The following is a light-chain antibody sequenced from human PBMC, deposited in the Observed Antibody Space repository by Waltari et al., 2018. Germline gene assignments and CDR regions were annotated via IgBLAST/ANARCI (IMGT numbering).Light chain of an antibody. CDR3: ATWDDNLNGWV. CDR1: LSNIGRNP. J-gene: IGLJ3*02. Sequence: QSVLTQPPSASGTPGQRVPTSCSGRLSNIGRNPVHLHQHLPGTAPKLLIYSTNQRPSGVPDRFSGSQSDTSASLAISGLQSEDEADYYCATWDDNLNGWVFGGGTKLTVL. V-gene: IGLV1-44*01. CDR2: STN.